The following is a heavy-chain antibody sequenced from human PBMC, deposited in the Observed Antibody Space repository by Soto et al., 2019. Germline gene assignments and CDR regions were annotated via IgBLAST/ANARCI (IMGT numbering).Heavy chain of an antibody. CDR3: ARAIGADFFDY. Sequence: EVQMLESGGGVVRPGGSLRLSCIASGFTFSNYAMSWVRQAPGKGLEWVSTISDNGVNTFIGDSMKDHFDISRDNSKNTVFLHLSTVRAEDTAIYYCARAIGADFFDYWGQGTPATVSS. V-gene: IGHV3-23*01. D-gene: IGHD6-25*01. CDR1: GFTFSNYA. CDR2: ISDNGVNT. J-gene: IGHJ4*02.